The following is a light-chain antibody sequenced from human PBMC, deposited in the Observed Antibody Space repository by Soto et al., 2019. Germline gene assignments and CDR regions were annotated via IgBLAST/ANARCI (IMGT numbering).Light chain of an antibody. V-gene: IGKV3-20*01. J-gene: IGKJ2*01. CDR3: QHYGSSIYT. CDR2: GTS. CDR1: QSIDSSY. Sequence: ENVLTQSPGTLSLSPGERATLSCRASQSIDSSYLAWYQQKPGQAPRLLIYGTSSRATGIPDRFSGSGSGTDFTITINRLEPEDFAVYYCQHYGSSIYTFGQGTKPEIK.